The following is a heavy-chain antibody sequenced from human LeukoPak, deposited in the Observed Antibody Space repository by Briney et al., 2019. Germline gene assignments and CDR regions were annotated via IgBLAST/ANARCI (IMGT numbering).Heavy chain of an antibody. CDR2: IYTSGST. CDR1: GGSISSYS. CDR3: ARASSGSYYYFTT. V-gene: IGHV4-4*07. J-gene: IGHJ4*02. Sequence: PSETPSLTCTVSGGSISSYSWNWIRQPAGKGLEWIGRIYTSGSTNYNPSLKSRVTMSVDTSKNQFSLKLSSVTAADTAIYYCARASSGSYYYFTTGAREPWSPSPQ. D-gene: IGHD3-22*01.